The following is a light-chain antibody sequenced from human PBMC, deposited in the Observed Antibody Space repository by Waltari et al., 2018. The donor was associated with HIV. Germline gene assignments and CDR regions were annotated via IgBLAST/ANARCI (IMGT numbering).Light chain of an antibody. CDR1: SSDVGSYYR. CDR2: EVG. CDR3: SSYTSSSTLV. V-gene: IGLV2-18*02. J-gene: IGLJ2*01. Sequence: QSALTQPPSVPGSPGQSVTISCTGTSSDVGSYYRLPWYQQPPGTAPKLMIYEVGNRPSGVPHRFSGSKSGNTASLTISGLQAEDEADYYCSSYTSSSTLVFGGGTKLTVL.